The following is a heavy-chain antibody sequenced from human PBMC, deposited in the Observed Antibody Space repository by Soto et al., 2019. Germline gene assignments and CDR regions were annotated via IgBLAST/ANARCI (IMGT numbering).Heavy chain of an antibody. Sequence: PSETLSLTCTVSGGSISSGDYYWSWIRQPPGKGLEWIGYIYYSGSTYYNPSLKSRVTISVDTSKNQFSLKLSSVTAADTAVYYCAREYYYDSSGYYQYYFDYWGQGTLVTVSS. V-gene: IGHV4-30-4*01. CDR1: GGSISSGDYY. CDR3: AREYYYDSSGYYQYYFDY. CDR2: IYYSGST. D-gene: IGHD3-22*01. J-gene: IGHJ4*02.